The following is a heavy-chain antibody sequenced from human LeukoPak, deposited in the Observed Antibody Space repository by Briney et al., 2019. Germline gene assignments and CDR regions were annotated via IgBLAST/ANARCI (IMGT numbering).Heavy chain of an antibody. CDR1: GGSISRYY. D-gene: IGHD3-3*01. Sequence: SETLSLTRTVSGGSISRYYWSWIRQPPRTGLERIGYIYYTGRADYNPSLKRRVSMSVDTSKNQFSLRVNSMTAADTAVYYCARGDFWSGAPTDWGQGTLVTVSS. J-gene: IGHJ4*02. V-gene: IGHV4-59*01. CDR2: IYYTGRA. CDR3: ARGDFWSGAPTD.